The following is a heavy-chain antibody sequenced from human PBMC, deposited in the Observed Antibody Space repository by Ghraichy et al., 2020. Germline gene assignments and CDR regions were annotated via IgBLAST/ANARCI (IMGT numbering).Heavy chain of an antibody. Sequence: KVSCKASGNTFTGYYMHWVRQAPGQGLEWMGWINPNSGGTNYAQKFQGRVTMTRDTSISTAYMELSRLRSDDTAVYYCARDGWLQLPGMDVWGQGTTVTVSS. J-gene: IGHJ6*02. CDR2: INPNSGGT. CDR1: GNTFTGYY. V-gene: IGHV1-2*02. CDR3: ARDGWLQLPGMDV. D-gene: IGHD5-24*01.